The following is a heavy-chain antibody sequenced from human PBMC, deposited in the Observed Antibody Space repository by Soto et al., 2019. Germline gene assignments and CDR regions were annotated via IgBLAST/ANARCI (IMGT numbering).Heavy chain of an antibody. V-gene: IGHV3-23*01. CDR1: GITFSSYA. Sequence: PGGSLRLSCAASGITFSSYAMSWVSQAPGKGLEWVSAISASGGSTYYADSVKGRFTISRDNSKNTLYLQMNSLRAEDTAVYYSAKEEYSNGYLDWYSDLWARGPLVPVSS. CDR2: ISASGGST. D-gene: IGHD5-18*01. CDR3: AKEEYSNGYLDWYSDL. J-gene: IGHJ2*01.